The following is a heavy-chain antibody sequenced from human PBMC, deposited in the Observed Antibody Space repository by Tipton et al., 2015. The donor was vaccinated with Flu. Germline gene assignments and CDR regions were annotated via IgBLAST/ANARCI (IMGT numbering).Heavy chain of an antibody. J-gene: IGHJ4*02. CDR3: ARGRVRGGL. Sequence: TLSLTCSVSGDSIGNGYYWSWIRQPPGKGLEWIGEIDDSGSTNYNPSLKSRVTISVDTSKNQFSLKLSSVTAADTAVYYCARGRVRGGLWGQGTLVTVSS. CDR1: GDSIGNGYY. V-gene: IGHV4-34*01. D-gene: IGHD3-16*01. CDR2: IDDSGST.